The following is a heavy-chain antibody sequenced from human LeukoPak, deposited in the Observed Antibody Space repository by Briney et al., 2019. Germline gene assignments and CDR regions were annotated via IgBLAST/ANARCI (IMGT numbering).Heavy chain of an antibody. V-gene: IGHV3-23*01. Sequence: PGGSLRLSCAASGFTFNSYAMTWVRQAPGKGLEWVSGISGSGGSTYYADSVKGRFTISRDNSMNTLYLQLNSLRAEDTALYYCAKDLRGYYDSSGYYFDYWGQGTLVTVSS. J-gene: IGHJ4*02. CDR2: ISGSGGST. D-gene: IGHD3-22*01. CDR1: GFTFNSYA. CDR3: AKDLRGYYDSSGYYFDY.